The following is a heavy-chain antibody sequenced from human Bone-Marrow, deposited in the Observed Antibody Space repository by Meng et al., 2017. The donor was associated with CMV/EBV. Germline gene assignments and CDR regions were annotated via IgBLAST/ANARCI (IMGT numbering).Heavy chain of an antibody. CDR1: GFTFSSYA. CDR2: ISGSGGST. D-gene: IGHD3-22*01. J-gene: IGHJ4*02. V-gene: IGHV3-23*01. CDR3: AKGSAGYYYDSSTGYFDY. Sequence: GESLKISCAASGFTFSSYAMSWVRQAPGKGLERVSAISGSGGSTYYADSVKGRFTISRDNSKNTLYLQMNSLRAEDTAVYYCAKGSAGYYYDSSTGYFDYWGQGTLVTVSS.